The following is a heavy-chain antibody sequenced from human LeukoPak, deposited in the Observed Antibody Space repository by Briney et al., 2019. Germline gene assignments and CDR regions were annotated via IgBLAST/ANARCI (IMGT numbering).Heavy chain of an antibody. Sequence: GASVKVSCKASGYTFTSYDINWVRQAPGQGLEWMGWMNPNSGNTGYAQKFQGRVTMTRNTSISTAYMELSSLRSEDTAVYYCARHRAAAGAFDIWGQGTMVTVSS. J-gene: IGHJ3*02. D-gene: IGHD6-13*01. CDR2: MNPNSGNT. CDR3: ARHRAAAGAFDI. CDR1: GYTFTSYD. V-gene: IGHV1-8*01.